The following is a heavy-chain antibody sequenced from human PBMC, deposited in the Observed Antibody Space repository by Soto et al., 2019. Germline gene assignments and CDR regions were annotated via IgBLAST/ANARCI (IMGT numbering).Heavy chain of an antibody. CDR3: AREVVVVPAAPNLYYYYYYYMDV. Sequence: GGSLRLSCAASGFTFSSYWMSWVRQAPGKGLEWVANIKQDGSEKYYVDSVKGRFTISRDNAKNSLYLQMNSLRAEDTAVYYCAREVVVVPAAPNLYYYYYYYMDVWGKGTTVTVSS. V-gene: IGHV3-7*01. J-gene: IGHJ6*03. D-gene: IGHD2-2*01. CDR1: GFTFSSYW. CDR2: IKQDGSEK.